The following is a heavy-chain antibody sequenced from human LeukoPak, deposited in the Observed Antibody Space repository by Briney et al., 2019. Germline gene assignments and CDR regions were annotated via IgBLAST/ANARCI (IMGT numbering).Heavy chain of an antibody. Sequence: PSETLSLTCAVYGGSFSGYYWSWIRQSPGKGLEWIGEISHSGRANYNSSLKSRVTMSVDTSKNQFSLKLSSVTAADTAVYYCASAAMKYDILTGYHDEYFQHWGQGTLVTVSS. CDR1: GGSFSGYY. CDR3: ASAAMKYDILTGYHDEYFQH. D-gene: IGHD3-9*01. CDR2: ISHSGRA. V-gene: IGHV4-34*01. J-gene: IGHJ1*01.